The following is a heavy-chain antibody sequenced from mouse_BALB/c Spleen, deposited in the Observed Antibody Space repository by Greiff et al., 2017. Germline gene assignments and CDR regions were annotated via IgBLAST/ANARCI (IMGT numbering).Heavy chain of an antibody. J-gene: IGHJ3*01. CDR3: ARDLEYYGSSPAY. V-gene: IGHV5-4*02. CDR2: ISDGGSYT. Sequence: DVKLVESGGGLVKPGGSLKLSCSASGFTFSDYYMYWVRQTPEKRLEWVATISDGGSYTYYPDSVKGRFTISRDNAKNNLYLQMSSLKSEDTAMYYCARDLEYYGSSPAYWGQGTLVTVSA. CDR1: GFTFSDYY. D-gene: IGHD1-1*01.